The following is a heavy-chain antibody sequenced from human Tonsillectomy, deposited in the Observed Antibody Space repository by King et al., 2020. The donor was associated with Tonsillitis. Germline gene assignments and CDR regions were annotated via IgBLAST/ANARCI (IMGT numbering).Heavy chain of an antibody. CDR2: INPSGGST. CDR1: AYTFTNYY. V-gene: IGHV1-46*01. Sequence: VQLVESGAEVKKPGASVTVSCKASAYTFTNYYIHWVRQAPGQGLEWMGIINPSGGSTSYAQKFQGRVTMTRDTSTSTVYMELSSLRSEDTAVYYCASEIIAAAGISAYDYWGQGTLVTVSS. CDR3: ASEIIAAAGISAYDY. D-gene: IGHD6-13*01. J-gene: IGHJ4*02.